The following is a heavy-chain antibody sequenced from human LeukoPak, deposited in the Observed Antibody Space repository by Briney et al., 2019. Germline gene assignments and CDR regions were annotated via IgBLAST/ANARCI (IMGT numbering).Heavy chain of an antibody. CDR2: IRYDGSNK. D-gene: IGHD3-10*01. Sequence: GGSLRLSCAASGFTFSSYGMHWVRQAPGKGLEWVAFIRYDGSNKYYADSVKGRFTISRDNPKNTLYLQMNSLRAEDTAVHYCATDGSGSYSPDYWGQGTLVTVSS. J-gene: IGHJ4*02. CDR1: GFTFSSYG. CDR3: ATDGSGSYSPDY. V-gene: IGHV3-30*02.